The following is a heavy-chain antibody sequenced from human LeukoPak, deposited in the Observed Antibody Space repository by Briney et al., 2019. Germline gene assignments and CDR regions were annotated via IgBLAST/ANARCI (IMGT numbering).Heavy chain of an antibody. V-gene: IGHV4-59*01. CDR2: IYYSGST. CDR3: ARGDGYNDYYYYGMDV. CDR1: GGSLSSYY. Sequence: SETLSLTCTVSGGSLSSYYWSWIRQPPGKGLEGTGYIYYSGSTNYNPSLKSRVTISVDTSKNQFSLKLSSVTAADTAVYYCARGDGYNDYYYYGMDVWGQGTTVTVSS. D-gene: IGHD5-24*01. J-gene: IGHJ6*02.